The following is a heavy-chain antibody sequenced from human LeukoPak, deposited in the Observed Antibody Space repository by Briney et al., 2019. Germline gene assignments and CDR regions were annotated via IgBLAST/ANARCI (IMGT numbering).Heavy chain of an antibody. CDR3: AGGGHSSSSPYFDY. Sequence: GGSLRLSCAASRFTFSSYSMNWVRQAPGKGLDWVSYISSSSSTIYYADSVKGRFTISRDNTKNSLYLQMNSLRAEDTAVYYCAGGGHSSSSPYFDYWGQGTLVTVSS. CDR2: ISSSSSTI. CDR1: RFTFSSYS. D-gene: IGHD6-6*01. V-gene: IGHV3-48*01. J-gene: IGHJ4*02.